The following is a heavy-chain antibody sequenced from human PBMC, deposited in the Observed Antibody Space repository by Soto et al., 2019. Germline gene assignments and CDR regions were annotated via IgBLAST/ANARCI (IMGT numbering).Heavy chain of an antibody. CDR3: ARGLRGSASYSSTYSYYYYVMDV. D-gene: IGHD3-10*01. J-gene: IGHJ6*02. Sequence: PSETLSLTCTVSGGSISSYYWSCILQPPGKGLDWIGYIYYSGSTNYNPSLKSRVTISVDTSKNQFSLRLSSVPAADTSLYYCARGLRGSASYSSTYSYYYYVMDVGGQGTTVNVSS. CDR1: GGSISSYY. CDR2: IYYSGST. V-gene: IGHV4-59*01.